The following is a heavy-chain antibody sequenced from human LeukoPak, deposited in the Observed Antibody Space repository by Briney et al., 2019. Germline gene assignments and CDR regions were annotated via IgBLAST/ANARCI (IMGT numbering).Heavy chain of an antibody. D-gene: IGHD4-17*01. V-gene: IGHV3-21*01. CDR1: GFTFSSYS. J-gene: IGHJ3*02. Sequence: GGSLRLSCAASGFTFSSYSMNWVRQAPGKGLEWVSSISSSSSYIYYADSVKGRFTISRDNAKNSLYLQMNSLRDEDTAVYYCAKDLNYGDYGRASPADAFDIWGQGTMVTVSS. CDR3: AKDLNYGDYGRASPADAFDI. CDR2: ISSSSSYI.